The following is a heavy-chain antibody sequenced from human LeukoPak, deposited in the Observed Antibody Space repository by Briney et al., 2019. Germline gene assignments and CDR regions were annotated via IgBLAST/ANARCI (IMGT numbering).Heavy chain of an antibody. CDR2: IYSGGST. Sequence: PGGSLRLSCAASGFTVSSNYMSWVRQAPGKGLEWVSVIYSGGSTYYADSVKGRFTISRDNSKNTLYLQMNSLRAEDTAVYYCARVDTYSHGYDYWGQGTLVTVSS. CDR3: ARVDTYSHGYDY. D-gene: IGHD5-18*01. CDR1: GFTVSSNY. V-gene: IGHV3-53*01. J-gene: IGHJ4*02.